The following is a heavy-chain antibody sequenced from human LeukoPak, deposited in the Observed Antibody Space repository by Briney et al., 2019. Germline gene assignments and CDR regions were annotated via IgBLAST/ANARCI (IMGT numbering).Heavy chain of an antibody. Sequence: GGSLRLSCADSGFTFSNAWLNWVRQAPGKGLEWVGHIKSKTDGGTTDYAAPVTGRFTISRDDSKNTLFLQMNSLKTEDTAVYYCTLPWGSGSYYDYWGQGTLVTVSS. D-gene: IGHD3-10*01. CDR1: GFTFSNAW. CDR2: IKSKTDGGTT. CDR3: TLPWGSGSYYDY. V-gene: IGHV3-15*01. J-gene: IGHJ4*02.